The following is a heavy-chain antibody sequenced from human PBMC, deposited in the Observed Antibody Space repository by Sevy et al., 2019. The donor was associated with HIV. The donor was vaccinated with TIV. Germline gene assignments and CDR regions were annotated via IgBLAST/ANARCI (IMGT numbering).Heavy chain of an antibody. CDR1: GFTFSSYA. D-gene: IGHD3-22*01. CDR2: ISGSGGST. V-gene: IGHV3-23*01. CDR3: AKNAGHYDSSGYRDY. J-gene: IGHJ4*02. Sequence: GGSLRLSCAASGFTFSSYAMSWVRQAPGKGLEWVSAISGSGGSTYYADSVKGRFTISRDKSKNTLYLQMNSLRAEDTAVYYCAKNAGHYDSSGYRDYWGQGTLVTVSS.